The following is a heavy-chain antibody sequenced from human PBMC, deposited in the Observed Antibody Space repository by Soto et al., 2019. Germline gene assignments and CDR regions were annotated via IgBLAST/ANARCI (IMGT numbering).Heavy chain of an antibody. CDR3: ARELGVTYAFDI. CDR2: IYYSGST. Sequence: SETLSLTCTVSGGSISSYYWSWIRQPPGKGLEWIGYIYYSGSTNYNPSLKSRVTISVDTSKNQFSLKLSSVTAADTAVYCCARELGVTYAFDIWGQGTMVTVSS. D-gene: IGHD1-26*01. CDR1: GGSISSYY. J-gene: IGHJ3*02. V-gene: IGHV4-59*01.